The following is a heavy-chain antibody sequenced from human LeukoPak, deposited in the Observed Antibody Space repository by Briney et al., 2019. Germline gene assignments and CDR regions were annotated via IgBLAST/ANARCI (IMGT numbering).Heavy chain of an antibody. D-gene: IGHD3-10*01. CDR1: GFTFSSYG. V-gene: IGHV3-23*01. CDR2: ISGSGGST. CDR3: ARGDRDPAYGSGSYFCY. Sequence: PGGSLRLSCAASGFTFSSYGMSWVRQAPGKGLEWVSAISGSGGSTYYADSVKGRFTISRDNSKNTLYLQMNSLRAEDTAVYYCARGDRDPAYGSGSYFCYWGQGTLVTVSS. J-gene: IGHJ4*02.